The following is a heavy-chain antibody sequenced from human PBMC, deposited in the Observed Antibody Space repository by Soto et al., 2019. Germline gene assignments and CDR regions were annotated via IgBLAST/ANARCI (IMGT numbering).Heavy chain of an antibody. CDR2: IYHSGST. V-gene: IGHV4-30-2*01. Sequence: SETLSLTCAVSGGSISSGGYSWSWIRQPPGKGLEWIGYIYHSGSTYYNPSLKSRVTISVDGSKNQFSLKLSSVTAADTAVYYCARGGYGGSSVPWFAFDIWGQGTMVTVSS. CDR1: GGSISSGGYS. CDR3: ARGGYGGSSVPWFAFDI. J-gene: IGHJ3*02. D-gene: IGHD2-15*01.